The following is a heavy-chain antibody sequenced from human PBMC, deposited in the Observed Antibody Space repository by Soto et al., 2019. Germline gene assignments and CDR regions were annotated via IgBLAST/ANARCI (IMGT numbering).Heavy chain of an antibody. CDR1: GFTFSDYY. CDR2: ISSSGSNT. CDR3: ARYCTSTATNCYSAY. V-gene: IGHV3-11*03. D-gene: IGHD1-26*01. J-gene: IGHJ4*02. Sequence: GGSLRLSCAASGFTFSDYYMSWIRQAPGKGLAWVAYISSSGSNTNYADSVKGRFTISRDNADNSLYLQMNSLRAEDTAVYYCARYCTSTATNCYSAYWGQGALVTVSS.